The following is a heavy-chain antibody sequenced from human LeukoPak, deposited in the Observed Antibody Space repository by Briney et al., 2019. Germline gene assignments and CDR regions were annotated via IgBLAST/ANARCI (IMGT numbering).Heavy chain of an antibody. D-gene: IGHD3-10*01. CDR2: INPNSGGT. Sequence: ASVKVSCKASGYTFTGYYMHWVRQAPGQGLEWMGWINPNSGGTNYAQKLQGRVTMTRDTSISTAYMELSRLRSDDTAVYYCARDLLGGKDYYGLRDNFDYWGQGTLVTVSS. V-gene: IGHV1-2*02. CDR1: GYTFTGYY. J-gene: IGHJ4*02. CDR3: ARDLLGGKDYYGLRDNFDY.